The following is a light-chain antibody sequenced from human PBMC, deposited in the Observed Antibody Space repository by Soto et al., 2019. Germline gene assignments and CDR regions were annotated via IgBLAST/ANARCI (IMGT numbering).Light chain of an antibody. CDR2: DAS. CDR3: QQRSNWPRT. Sequence: EIGLNHSAGTLALYPGERATLSCRASQSVSNNFLAWYRQKPGQAPRLLIYDASNRATGIPARFSGSGSGTDFTLTISSLEPEDFAVYYCQQRSNWPRTFGHGTKVDIK. V-gene: IGKV3-11*01. CDR1: QSVSNN. J-gene: IGKJ1*01.